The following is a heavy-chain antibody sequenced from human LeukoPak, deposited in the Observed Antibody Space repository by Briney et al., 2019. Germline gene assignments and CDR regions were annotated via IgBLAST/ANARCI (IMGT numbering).Heavy chain of an antibody. CDR3: ARAGSSYVEAAY. J-gene: IGHJ4*02. Sequence: KPGGSLRLSCAASGFTFTSYWMTWVRQPPGRGLEWVANIHQGGSLQFYVDSVKGRFTVSRDNARNLLYLQMNGLRAEDTAVYYCARAGSSYVEAAYWGLGTLVTVSS. CDR2: IHQGGSLQ. D-gene: IGHD3-16*01. CDR1: GFTFTSYW. V-gene: IGHV3-7*01.